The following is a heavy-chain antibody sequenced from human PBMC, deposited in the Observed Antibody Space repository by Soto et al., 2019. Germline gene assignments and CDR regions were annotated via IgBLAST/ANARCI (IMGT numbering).Heavy chain of an antibody. CDR3: AKDPMIVVVTGDYFDY. J-gene: IGHJ4*02. CDR2: ISGSGGST. D-gene: IGHD3-22*01. Sequence: EVQLLESGGGLVQPGGSLRLSCAASGFTFSSYAMSWVRQAPGKGLEWVSAISGSGGSTYYADSVKGRFTISRDNSKNTVYLQMNSLRAEDTAVYYCAKDPMIVVVTGDYFDYWGQGTLVTVSS. CDR1: GFTFSSYA. V-gene: IGHV3-23*01.